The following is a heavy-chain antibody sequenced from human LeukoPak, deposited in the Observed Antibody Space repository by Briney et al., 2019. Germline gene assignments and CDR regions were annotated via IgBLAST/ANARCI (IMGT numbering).Heavy chain of an antibody. CDR2: ISYDGSNK. J-gene: IGHJ3*02. CDR1: GFTFSSYA. V-gene: IGHV3-30*18. CDR3: AKDQQSRRYSSSWYEVGNAFDI. Sequence: GGSLRLSCAASGFTFSSYAMSWVRQAPGKGLEWVAVISYDGSNKYYADSVKGRFTISRDNSKNTLYLQMNSLRAEDTAVYYCAKDQQSRRYSSSWYEVGNAFDIWGQGTMVTVSS. D-gene: IGHD6-13*01.